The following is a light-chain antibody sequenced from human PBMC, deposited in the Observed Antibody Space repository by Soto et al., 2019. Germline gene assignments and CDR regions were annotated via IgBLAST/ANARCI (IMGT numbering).Light chain of an antibody. V-gene: IGKV3-20*01. CDR1: QSVSSNY. CDR3: QQYGSSPWT. Sequence: EIVLTQSPGTLSLSPGERATLSCRASQSVSSNYLAWYQQKPGQAPRPLIYGTSSRATGIPERFSGSGAGTGFTLTISRLEPEDFAVYYCQQYGSSPWTFGQGTKVEIK. J-gene: IGKJ1*01. CDR2: GTS.